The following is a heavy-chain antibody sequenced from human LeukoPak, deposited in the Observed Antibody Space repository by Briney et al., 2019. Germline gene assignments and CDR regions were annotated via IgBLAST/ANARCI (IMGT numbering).Heavy chain of an antibody. CDR1: GGTFSSYA. D-gene: IGHD3-3*01. J-gene: IGHJ5*02. CDR2: IIPIFGTA. V-gene: IGHV1-69*05. Sequence: ASVKVSCKASGGTFSSYAISWVRQAPGQGLEWMGGIIPIFGTANYAQKFQGRVTITTDESTSTAYMELSSLRSEDTAVYYCARGDLEDGYDFLSCYYTGGWFDPWGQGTLVTVSS. CDR3: ARGDLEDGYDFLSCYYTGGWFDP.